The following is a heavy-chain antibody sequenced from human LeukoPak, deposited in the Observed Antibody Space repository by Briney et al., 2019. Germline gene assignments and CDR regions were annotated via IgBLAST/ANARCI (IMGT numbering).Heavy chain of an antibody. CDR2: IYSGGST. Sequence: TGGSLRLSCAASGFTVSNSYMNWVRQAPGKGLEWVSVIYSGGSTYYADSVKGRFTISRDNSKNTLHPQMNSLRAEDTAMYYCAGEYNCYIYWGQGTLVTVSS. CDR1: GFTVSNSY. J-gene: IGHJ4*02. V-gene: IGHV3-66*01. D-gene: IGHD1-1*01. CDR3: AGEYNCYIY.